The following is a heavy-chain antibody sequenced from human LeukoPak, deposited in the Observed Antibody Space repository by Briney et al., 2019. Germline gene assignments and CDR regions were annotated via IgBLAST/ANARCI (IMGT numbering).Heavy chain of an antibody. CDR3: ARSRVAAAGALAD. V-gene: IGHV1-2*02. Sequence: ASVTVSCKASGYTFTGYYMHWVRQAPGQGLEWMGWINPNSGGTNYAQKFQGRVTMTRDTSISTAYMELSRLRSDDTAVYYCARSRVAAAGALADWGQGTLVTVSS. CDR2: INPNSGGT. CDR1: GYTFTGYY. D-gene: IGHD6-13*01. J-gene: IGHJ4*02.